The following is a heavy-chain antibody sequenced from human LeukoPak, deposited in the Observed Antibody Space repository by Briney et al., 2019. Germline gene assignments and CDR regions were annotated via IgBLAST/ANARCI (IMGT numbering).Heavy chain of an antibody. CDR2: IYPGDAET. Sequence: GESLKISCQGSGYIFTNYWIGWVRQIPGKGLEWMGIIYPGDAETRYSPSFQGQVTISADKSTSTTYLQWSSLKASDTAMFYCARVPDRSGYFYYFDFWGQGTLVTVSA. J-gene: IGHJ4*02. CDR1: GYIFTNYW. V-gene: IGHV5-51*01. D-gene: IGHD3-22*01. CDR3: ARVPDRSGYFYYFDF.